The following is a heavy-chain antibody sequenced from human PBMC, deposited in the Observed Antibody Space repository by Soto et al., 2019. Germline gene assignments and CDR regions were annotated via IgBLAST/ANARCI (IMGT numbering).Heavy chain of an antibody. V-gene: IGHV1-46*01. CDR1: GYTFTSYY. J-gene: IGHJ4*02. CDR3: ARALGVVVAAPARNYFDP. CDR2: INPSGGST. D-gene: IGHD2-15*01. Sequence: VASVKVSCKASGYTFTSYYMHWVRQAPGQGLEWMGIINPSGGSTSYAQKFQGRVTMTRDTSTSTVYMELSSLRSEDTAVYYCARALGVVVAAPARNYFDPWGQGTLVTVSS.